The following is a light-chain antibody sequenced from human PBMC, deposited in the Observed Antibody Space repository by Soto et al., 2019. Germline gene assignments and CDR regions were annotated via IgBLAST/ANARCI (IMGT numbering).Light chain of an antibody. CDR1: ISDVGGYNY. V-gene: IGLV2-14*01. CDR2: EVS. J-gene: IGLJ1*01. Sequence: QSMQTHPASVSWSPGQSITIACTGTISDVGGYNYVSWYQQHPGKAPKLMIYEVSNRPSGVSNRFSGSKSGNTASLTISGLQAEEHADYYCCSYTSSGNYVFGTGTKVTVL. CDR3: CSYTSSGNYV.